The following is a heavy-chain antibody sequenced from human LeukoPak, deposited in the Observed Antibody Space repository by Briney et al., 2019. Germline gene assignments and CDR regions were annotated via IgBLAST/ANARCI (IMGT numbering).Heavy chain of an antibody. CDR3: TRGATGYSNSWSDY. D-gene: IGHD6-13*01. J-gene: IGHJ4*02. CDR1: GFKFTSYW. CDR2: INSDGIST. V-gene: IGHV3-74*01. Sequence: GGSLRLSYAASGFKFTSYWMHWVRQAPGKGLVWVSRINSDGISTNYADSVKGRFTISRDNAKNTLYLQMDSLRAEDTAVYYCTRGATGYSNSWSDYWGQGTLVTVSS.